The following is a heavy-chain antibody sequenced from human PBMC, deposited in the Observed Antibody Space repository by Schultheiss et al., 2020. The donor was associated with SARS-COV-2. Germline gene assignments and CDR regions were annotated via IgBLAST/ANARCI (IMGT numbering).Heavy chain of an antibody. CDR1: GYTFTSYY. J-gene: IGHJ3*02. D-gene: IGHD1-26*01. CDR2: ISAYNGNT. V-gene: IGHV1-18*04. Sequence: ASVKVSCKASGYTFTSYYMHWVRQAPGQGLEWVGWISAYNGNTNYAQKLQGRVTMTTDTSTSTAYMELRSLRSDDTAVYYCARDRGSGSLDAFDIWGQGTMVTVSS. CDR3: ARDRGSGSLDAFDI.